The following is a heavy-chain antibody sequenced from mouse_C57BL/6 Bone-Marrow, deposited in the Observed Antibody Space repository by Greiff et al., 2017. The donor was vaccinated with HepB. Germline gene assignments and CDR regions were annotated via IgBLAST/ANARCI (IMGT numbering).Heavy chain of an antibody. V-gene: IGHV14-1*01. J-gene: IGHJ2*01. CDR3: TRQLRIRFFDY. D-gene: IGHD3-2*02. CDR2: IDPEDGDT. CDR1: GFNIKDYY. Sequence: VQLQQSGAELVRPGASVKLSCTASGFNIKDYYMHWVKQRPEQGLEWIGRIDPEDGDTEYAPKFQGKATMTADTSSNTAYLQLSSLTSEDTAVYYCTRQLRIRFFDYWGQGTTLTVSS.